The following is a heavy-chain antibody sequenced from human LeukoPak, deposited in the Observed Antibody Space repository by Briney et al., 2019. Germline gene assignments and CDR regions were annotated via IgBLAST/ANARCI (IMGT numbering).Heavy chain of an antibody. CDR3: ARAPYYALNWFDP. CDR1: GGSISSYY. J-gene: IGHJ5*02. CDR2: IYYSGNT. Sequence: SETLSLTCTVSGGSISSYYWSWIRQPPGKGLEWIGYIYYSGNTNYNPSLKSRVTISVDTSKNQFSLKLSSVTAADTAVYYCARAPYYALNWFDPWGQGTLVTVSS. V-gene: IGHV4-59*01. D-gene: IGHD3-3*01.